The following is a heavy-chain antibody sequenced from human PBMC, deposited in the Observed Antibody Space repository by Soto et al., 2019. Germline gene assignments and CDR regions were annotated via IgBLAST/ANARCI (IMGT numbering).Heavy chain of an antibody. J-gene: IGHJ4*02. CDR1: GGPVSSGSFH. V-gene: IGHV4-61*01. D-gene: IGHD6-19*01. CDR3: ARIGGWYDIDF. Sequence: PSETLSLTCSVSGGPVSSGSFHWSWIRQPPGKGLQFIGSIFYNGTANYSPSLKNRVSISIDTPQSQFFLQLISVAAADTAVYYCARIGGWYDIDFWGQGSLVTVSS. CDR2: IFYNGTA.